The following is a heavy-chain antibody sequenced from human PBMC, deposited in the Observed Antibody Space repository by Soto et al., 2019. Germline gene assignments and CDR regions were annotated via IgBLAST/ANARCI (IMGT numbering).Heavy chain of an antibody. Sequence: ASVKVSCKASGYTFTNYDINWVRQATGQGLEWMGWMNPNSGNTGYAQKFQGRVTMTRNTSISTAYMELSSLRSEDTAVYYCARSVSSDAYGDYVYYYGMDVWGQGTTVTVSS. CDR1: GYTFTNYD. V-gene: IGHV1-8*01. J-gene: IGHJ6*02. CDR3: ARSVSSDAYGDYVYYYGMDV. CDR2: MNPNSGNT. D-gene: IGHD4-17*01.